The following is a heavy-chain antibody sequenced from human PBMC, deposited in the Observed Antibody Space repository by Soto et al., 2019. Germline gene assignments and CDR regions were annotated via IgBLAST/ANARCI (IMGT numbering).Heavy chain of an antibody. CDR3: ARGGVAVAGKKAPDAFDI. CDR2: IYYSGST. J-gene: IGHJ3*02. V-gene: IGHV4-59*01. Sequence: SETLSLTCTVSGGSISSYYWSWIRQPPGKGLAWIGYIYYSGSTNYNPSLKSRVTISVDTSKNQFSLKLSSVTAADTAVYYCARGGVAVAGKKAPDAFDIWGQGTMVTVSS. D-gene: IGHD6-19*01. CDR1: GGSISSYY.